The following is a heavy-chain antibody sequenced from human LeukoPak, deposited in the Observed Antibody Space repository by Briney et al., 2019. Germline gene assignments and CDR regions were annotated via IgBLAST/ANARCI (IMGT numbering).Heavy chain of an antibody. V-gene: IGHV4-34*01. J-gene: IGHJ5*02. Sequence: PSETLSLTCAVYGGSFSGYYWSWIRQPPGKVLDWIAYIYYTGSTYYNPSLKSRVTISLDTSKNQFSLKLTSVTAADTAVYYCARGGDSSGYEGRFDPWGQGTLVTVSS. CDR3: ARGGDSSGYEGRFDP. D-gene: IGHD3-22*01. CDR2: IYYTGST. CDR1: GGSFSGYY.